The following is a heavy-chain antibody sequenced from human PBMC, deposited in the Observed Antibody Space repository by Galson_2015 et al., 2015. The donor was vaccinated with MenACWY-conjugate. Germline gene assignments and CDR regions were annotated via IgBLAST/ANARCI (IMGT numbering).Heavy chain of an antibody. J-gene: IGHJ6*02. CDR1: GHSFTKYW. CDR3: ARHPPGGRGMDV. Sequence: QSGAEVKKPGESLKLSCKGSGHSFTKYWIAWVRQMPGKGLEWVAVIDPINSNTRYSPSLQGQVTISADESISTAYLQWSSLKASDTATYYCARHPPGGRGMDVWGRGTTVTVSS. D-gene: IGHD1-26*01. V-gene: IGHV5-51*01. CDR2: IDPINSNT.